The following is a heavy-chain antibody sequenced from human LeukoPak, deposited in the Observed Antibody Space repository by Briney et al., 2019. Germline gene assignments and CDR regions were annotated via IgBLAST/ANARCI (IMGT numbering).Heavy chain of an antibody. CDR3: ARGVFRGSCYNY. J-gene: IGHJ4*02. V-gene: IGHV1-2*02. CDR1: GYTFTGYY. Sequence: ASVKVYCKASGYTFTGYYMHWVRQAPGQGLEWMGWINPNSGGTNYAQKFQGRVTMTRDTSISTAYMELSRLRSDDTAVYYCARGVFRGSCYNYWGQGTLVTVSS. D-gene: IGHD2-15*01. CDR2: INPNSGGT.